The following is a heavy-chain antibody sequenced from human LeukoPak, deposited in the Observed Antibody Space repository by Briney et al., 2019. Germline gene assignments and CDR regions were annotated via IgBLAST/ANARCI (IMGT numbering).Heavy chain of an antibody. CDR3: ARALRYFDWLCDY. D-gene: IGHD3-9*01. Sequence: GGSLRLSCAASGFTFSSYWMSWVRQAPGKGLEWVANIKQDGSEKYYVDSVKGRFTISRDNAKNSLYLQMNSLRAEDTAVYYCARALRYFDWLCDYWGQGTLVTVSS. J-gene: IGHJ4*02. CDR2: IKQDGSEK. CDR1: GFTFSSYW. V-gene: IGHV3-7*01.